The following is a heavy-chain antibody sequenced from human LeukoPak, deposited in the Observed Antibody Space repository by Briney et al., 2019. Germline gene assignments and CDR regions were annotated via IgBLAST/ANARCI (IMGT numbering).Heavy chain of an antibody. Sequence: GGSLRLSCAASGFTFSSFEMNCVRQAPGKGLEWVSYIQMTGTPIHYADSVKGRFTICRDNAEKSLCLQLNNLMREDTAVNYWVREDPESFAFDIWGQGAMVTVSS. CDR1: GFTFSSFE. CDR3: VREDPESFAFDI. J-gene: IGHJ3*02. V-gene: IGHV3-48*03. CDR2: IQMTGTPI.